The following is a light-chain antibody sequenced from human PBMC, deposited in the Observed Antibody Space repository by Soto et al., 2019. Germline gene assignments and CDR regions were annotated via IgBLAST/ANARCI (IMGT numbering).Light chain of an antibody. CDR1: QDISNY. Sequence: DIPMTQSPSSLSASVGDRVTITCRASQDISNYLAWYQQKPGKVPELLIYTASTLQSGVPSRFSGSGSGTDFTLTIDNLQHEDSATYYCQQSHSTPPTFGPGTKLEIK. CDR3: QQSHSTPPT. V-gene: IGKV1-27*01. CDR2: TAS. J-gene: IGKJ2*01.